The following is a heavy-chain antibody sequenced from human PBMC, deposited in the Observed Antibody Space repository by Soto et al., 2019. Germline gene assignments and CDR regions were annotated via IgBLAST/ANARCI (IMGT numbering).Heavy chain of an antibody. Sequence: LRLSCAASGFTFSNAWMSWVRQAPGKGLEWVGRIKSKTDGGTTDYAAPVKGRFTISRDDSKNTLYLQMNSLKTEDTAVYYCTTDRGYSGSHSYYYGMDVWGQGTTVTVSS. J-gene: IGHJ6*02. CDR3: TTDRGYSGSHSYYYGMDV. D-gene: IGHD5-12*01. CDR2: IKSKTDGGTT. V-gene: IGHV3-15*01. CDR1: GFTFSNAW.